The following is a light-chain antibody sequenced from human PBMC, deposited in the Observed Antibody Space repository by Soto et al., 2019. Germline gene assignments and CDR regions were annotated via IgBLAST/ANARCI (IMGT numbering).Light chain of an antibody. J-gene: IGKJ2*01. CDR3: QQANSFPYT. V-gene: IGKV1-12*02. CDR1: QGISSW. Sequence: DIQMTQSPSSVSASVGDRVTITCRASQGISSWLAWYQQKPGKAPKLLIYAASSLQSGVPSRFXXSXXXXXXXXXIXXXQPEDFATYYCQQANSFPYTFGQGTNLEIK. CDR2: AAS.